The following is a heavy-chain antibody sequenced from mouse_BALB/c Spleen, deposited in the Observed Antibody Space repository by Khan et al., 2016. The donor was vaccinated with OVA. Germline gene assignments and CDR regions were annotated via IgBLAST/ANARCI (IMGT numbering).Heavy chain of an antibody. J-gene: IGHJ4*01. D-gene: IGHD2-10*01. CDR2: INTYTGEP. Sequence: QQSPGKALKWMGWINTYTGEPTYADDFKGRFAFSLETSATTAYLQINNPKNEDTATYFCARPPYFSYTLDYWGQGTSVTVSS. V-gene: IGHV9-3-1*01. CDR3: ARPPYFSYTLDY.